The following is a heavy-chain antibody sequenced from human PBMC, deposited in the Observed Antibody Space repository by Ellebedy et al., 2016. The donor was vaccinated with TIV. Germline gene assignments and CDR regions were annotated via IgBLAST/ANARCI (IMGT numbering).Heavy chain of an antibody. Sequence: MPSETLSLTCAVSGGSISSSNWWSWVRQPPGKGLEWIGEIYHSGSTNYNPSLKSRVTISVDTSKNQFSLKLSSVTAADTAVYYCARRGYSSGWRHDYWGQGTLVTVSS. CDR1: GGSISSSNW. CDR3: ARRGYSSGWRHDY. J-gene: IGHJ4*02. D-gene: IGHD6-19*01. V-gene: IGHV4-4*02. CDR2: IYHSGST.